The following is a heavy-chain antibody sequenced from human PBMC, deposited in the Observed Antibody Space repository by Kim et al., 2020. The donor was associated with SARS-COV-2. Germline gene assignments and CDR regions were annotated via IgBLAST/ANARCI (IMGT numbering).Heavy chain of an antibody. D-gene: IGHD6-6*01. CDR2: ISESSSHT. J-gene: IGHJ4*02. CDR1: GFTFSSYA. Sequence: GGSLRLSCATSGFTFSSYAMSWVRQAPVKGLDCVSTISESSSHTYYADSVKGRFTISRDNSKNTVYLQMDSLRAEDTAIHYCAKRETSARAFDDWGQGTL. CDR3: AKRETSARAFDD. V-gene: IGHV3-23*01.